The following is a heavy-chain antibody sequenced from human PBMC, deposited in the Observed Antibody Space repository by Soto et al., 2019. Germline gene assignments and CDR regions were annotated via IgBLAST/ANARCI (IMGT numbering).Heavy chain of an antibody. CDR3: TTDYCDSSGPFDY. CDR1: GFTFSNAW. J-gene: IGHJ4*02. Sequence: GGSLRLSCAASGFTFSNAWMSWVRQAPGKGLEWVGRIKSKTDGGTTDYAAPVKGRFTISRDDSKNTLYLQMNSLKTEDTAVYYCTTDYCDSSGPFDYWGQGTLVTVSS. CDR2: IKSKTDGGTT. V-gene: IGHV3-15*01. D-gene: IGHD3-22*01.